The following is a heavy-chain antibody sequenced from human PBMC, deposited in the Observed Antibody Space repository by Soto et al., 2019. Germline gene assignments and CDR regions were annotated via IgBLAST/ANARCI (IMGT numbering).Heavy chain of an antibody. CDR3: ARDMGMVRGEAFDY. D-gene: IGHD3-10*01. CDR1: GFTFSSYG. CDR2: IWYDGSNK. V-gene: IGHV3-33*01. Sequence: SLRLSCAASGFTFSSYGMHWVRQAPGKGLEWVAVIWYDGSNKYYADSVKGRFTISRDNSKNTLYLQMNSLRAEDTAVYYCARDMGMVRGEAFDYWGQGTLVTVSS. J-gene: IGHJ4*02.